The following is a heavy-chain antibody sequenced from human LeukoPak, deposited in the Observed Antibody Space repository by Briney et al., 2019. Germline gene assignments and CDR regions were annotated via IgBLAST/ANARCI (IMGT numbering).Heavy chain of an antibody. V-gene: IGHV4-31*03. J-gene: IGHJ4*02. CDR2: IYYSGST. CDR3: ARVAVRGVILDY. CDR1: GGSISSGGYY. Sequence: SETLSLTCTVSGGSISSGGYYWSWIRQHPGKGLEWIGYIYYSGSTYYNPSLKSRVTISVDTSKNQFSLKLSSVTAAGTAVYYCARVAVRGVILDYWGQGTLVPVSS. D-gene: IGHD3-10*01.